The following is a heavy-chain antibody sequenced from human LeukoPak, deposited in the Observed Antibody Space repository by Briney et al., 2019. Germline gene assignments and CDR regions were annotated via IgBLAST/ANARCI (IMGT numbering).Heavy chain of an antibody. D-gene: IGHD5-18*01. CDR2: IYHSGTS. Sequence: SETLSLTCTVSSASISTYYWSWIRQPPGKGLEWIGYIYHSGTSNYNPSLKSRVTMSVDTSKSQFSLKLSSVTAADTAAYYCVRSGYSYALKNYFDYWGQGTLVTVSS. CDR1: SASISTYY. J-gene: IGHJ4*02. V-gene: IGHV4-59*01. CDR3: VRSGYSYALKNYFDY.